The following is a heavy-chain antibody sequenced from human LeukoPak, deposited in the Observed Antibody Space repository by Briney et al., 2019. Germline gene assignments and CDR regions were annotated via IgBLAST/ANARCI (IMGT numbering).Heavy chain of an antibody. CDR3: ARDRYILTGPDYYYGMDV. CDR1: GYTFTGYC. J-gene: IGHJ6*02. Sequence: GASVKVSCKASGYTFTGYCMHWVRQAPGQGLEWMGWINPNSGGTNYAQKFQGRVTMTRDTSISTAYMELSRLRSDDTAVYYCARDRYILTGPDYYYGMDVWGQGTTVTVSS. CDR2: INPNSGGT. D-gene: IGHD3-9*01. V-gene: IGHV1-2*02.